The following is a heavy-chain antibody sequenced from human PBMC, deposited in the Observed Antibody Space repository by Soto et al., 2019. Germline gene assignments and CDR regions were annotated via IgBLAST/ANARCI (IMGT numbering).Heavy chain of an antibody. J-gene: IGHJ4*02. V-gene: IGHV4-34*01. CDR3: ARSSVRGWSY. CDR2: ITHSGST. CDR1: GGSFSGYY. Sequence: SETLSLTCAVYGGSFSGYYWTWIRQPPGKGLEWIGEITHSGSTNYNPSLKSRVTISVDTSKNQFSLNLNSVTTADTAVYYCARSSVRGWSYWGQGTLVTSPQ. D-gene: IGHD3-22*01.